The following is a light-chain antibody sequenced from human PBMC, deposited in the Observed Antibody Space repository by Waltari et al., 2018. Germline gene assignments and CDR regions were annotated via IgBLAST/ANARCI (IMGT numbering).Light chain of an antibody. J-gene: IGLJ2*01. CDR1: SSNIGNNH. CDR2: DSD. Sequence: QSLLTQSPSASGTPGQRVSISCSGSSSNIGNNHVYWYQHFPGTAPRLLIYDSDRRPSGVPERFSASKSGASASRAISGLRSEDEADYYCAAWDDSRSVVFGGGTRLTVL. V-gene: IGLV1-47*01. CDR3: AAWDDSRSVV.